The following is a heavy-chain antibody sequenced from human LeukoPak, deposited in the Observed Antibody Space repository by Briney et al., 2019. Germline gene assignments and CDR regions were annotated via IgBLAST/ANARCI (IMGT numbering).Heavy chain of an antibody. J-gene: IGHJ4*02. CDR3: AKDMVRYFDWLLPYFDY. Sequence: GRSLRLSCAASGFTFDDYAMHWVRQAPGKGLEWVSGISWNSGSIGYADSVKGRFIISRDNAKNSLYLQMNSLRAEDTALYYCAKDMVRYFDWLLPYFDYWGQGTLVTVSS. V-gene: IGHV3-9*01. CDR2: ISWNSGSI. D-gene: IGHD3-9*01. CDR1: GFTFDDYA.